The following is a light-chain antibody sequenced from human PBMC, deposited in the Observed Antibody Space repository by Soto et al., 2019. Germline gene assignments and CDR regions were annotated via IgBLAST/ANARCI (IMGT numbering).Light chain of an antibody. Sequence: DIVMTQSPLSLPVTPGEPASISCRSSQSLLHSNGYNYLDWYLQKPGQSPQLLIYLGSNRSSGVPDRFIGSRSCADFTLKISSVDADDVRFYDCMQALRAPLTFGVGTKVEIK. CDR3: MQALRAPLT. CDR1: QSLLHSNGYNY. J-gene: IGKJ4*01. CDR2: LGS. V-gene: IGKV2-28*01.